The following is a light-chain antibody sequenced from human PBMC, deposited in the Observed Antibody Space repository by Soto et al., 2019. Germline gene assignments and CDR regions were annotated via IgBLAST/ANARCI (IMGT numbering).Light chain of an antibody. V-gene: IGKV1-5*03. Sequence: DIQMTQSPSTLSASEGDRVTISCRASQSVSIWLAWYQQKPGRAPKLLIYTSSILESGVPSRISGSGSGTEFTLTISSLQPDDFATYYCQQFNIYSETLGQGTKVDIK. CDR2: TSS. CDR3: QQFNIYSET. CDR1: QSVSIW. J-gene: IGKJ1*01.